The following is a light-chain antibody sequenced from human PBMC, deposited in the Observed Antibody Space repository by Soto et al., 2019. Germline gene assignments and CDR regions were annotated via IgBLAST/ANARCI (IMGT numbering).Light chain of an antibody. J-gene: IGKJ1*01. Sequence: EIVLTQSPGTLSLSPGERATLSCRASQSVSRSYLAWYQQKPGQAPRLLIYGASRRATGIPDRFSGSGSGTDFTLTISRLEPEDCAVYYCQQYGSSPPWPFGQGTKVEIK. CDR3: QQYGSSPPWP. V-gene: IGKV3-20*01. CDR2: GAS. CDR1: QSVSRSY.